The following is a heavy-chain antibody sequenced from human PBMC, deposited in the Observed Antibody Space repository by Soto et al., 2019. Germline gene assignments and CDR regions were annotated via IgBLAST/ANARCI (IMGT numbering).Heavy chain of an antibody. CDR2: ISYDGSNK. J-gene: IGHJ4*02. V-gene: IGHV3-30*18. CDR3: AKDLEDIVLVPAALTGFFFDY. D-gene: IGHD2-2*01. CDR1: GFTFSSYG. Sequence: GGSLRLSCAASGFTFSSYGMHWVRQAPGKGLERVAVISYDGSNKYYADSVKGRFTISRDNSKNTLYLQMNSLRAEDTAVYYCAKDLEDIVLVPAALTGFFFDYWGQGTLVTVSS.